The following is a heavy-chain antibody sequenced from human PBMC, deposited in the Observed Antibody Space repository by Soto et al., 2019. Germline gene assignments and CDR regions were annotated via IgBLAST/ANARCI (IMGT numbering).Heavy chain of an antibody. D-gene: IGHD1-26*01. CDR1: GYSISSSNW. Sequence: QVQLQESGPGLVKPSDTLSLTCAVSGYSISSSNWWGWIRQPPGKGLEWIGYIYYSGTTYYNPSLKSRVTMSVDTSKNQFSLKLTSVTALDMAVYYCARREIQGPIDYWGQGTLVAVSS. J-gene: IGHJ4*02. CDR2: IYYSGTT. V-gene: IGHV4-28*01. CDR3: ARREIQGPIDY.